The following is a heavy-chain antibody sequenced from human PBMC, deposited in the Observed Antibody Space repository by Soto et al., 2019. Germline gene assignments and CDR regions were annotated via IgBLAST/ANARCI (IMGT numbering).Heavy chain of an antibody. CDR3: AKDTGGGYYYYYMDV. J-gene: IGHJ6*03. CDR2: ISWNSGSI. D-gene: IGHD3-16*01. Sequence: EVQLVESGGGLVQPGRSLRLSCAASGFTFDDYAMHWVRQAPGKGLEWVSGISWNSGSIGYADSVKGRITISKDNAKNSPDLQMNSQRAEDTALYYCAKDTGGGYYYYYMDVWGKGTTVTVSS. V-gene: IGHV3-9*01. CDR1: GFTFDDYA.